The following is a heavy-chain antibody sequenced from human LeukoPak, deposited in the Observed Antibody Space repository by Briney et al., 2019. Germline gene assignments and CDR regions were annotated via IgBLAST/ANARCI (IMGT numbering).Heavy chain of an antibody. CDR3: ASRGGGGGDY. V-gene: IGHV1-8*01. D-gene: IGHD3-10*01. CDR1: GYTFTSYD. Sequence: AASVKVSCKASGYTFTSYDINWVRQATGQGLEWMGWMNPNSGNSAYAQKFQGRVTLTRNTSISTAYMELSSLRSEDTAVYYCASRGGGGGDYWGQGTLVTVSS. CDR2: MNPNSGNS. J-gene: IGHJ4*02.